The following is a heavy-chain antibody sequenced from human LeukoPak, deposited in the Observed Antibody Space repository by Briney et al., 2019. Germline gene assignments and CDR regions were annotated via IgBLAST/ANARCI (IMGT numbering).Heavy chain of an antibody. CDR3: TRRDDSGGYKPFDS. V-gene: IGHV3-73*01. J-gene: IGHJ4*02. CDR1: TFTFSGSA. CDR2: IGSKYAT. Sequence: GGSLRRSCAASTFTFSGSAIHWVRQASGKGLEWVGHIGSKYATSYAASVKGRFTISRDDSKNMAYLQMNSLRTDDTAVYYCTRRDDSGGYKPFDSWGQGTLVTVSS. D-gene: IGHD3-22*01.